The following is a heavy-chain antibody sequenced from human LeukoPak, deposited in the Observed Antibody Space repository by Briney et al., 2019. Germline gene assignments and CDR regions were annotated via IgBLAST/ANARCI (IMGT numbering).Heavy chain of an antibody. CDR3: ARATRGSYSSIHD. Sequence: ASVKVSCKASGYTFSDYYIHWVRQAPGQGLEWVGWINPNSGGTDSATKLQGRVTMTRDTSLSATYLELRILTSDDTAVYYCARATRGSYSSIHDWGQGTLVTVSS. D-gene: IGHD1-26*01. CDR2: INPNSGGT. CDR1: GYTFSDYY. V-gene: IGHV1-2*02. J-gene: IGHJ4*02.